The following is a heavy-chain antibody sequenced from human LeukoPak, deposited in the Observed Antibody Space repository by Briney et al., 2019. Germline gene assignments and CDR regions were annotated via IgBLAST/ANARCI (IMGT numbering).Heavy chain of an antibody. D-gene: IGHD6-19*01. CDR3: AKDRHWLALDD. Sequence: GGSLRLSCVASGFTFSSYAMNWVRQAPGKGLEWVSGITGGGTTYYSDSVKGRVTISRDNSKNTLYLQMNSLRAEDTAVYYCAKDRHWLALDDWGQGTLVTVSS. CDR1: GFTFSSYA. V-gene: IGHV3-23*01. J-gene: IGHJ4*02. CDR2: ITGGGTT.